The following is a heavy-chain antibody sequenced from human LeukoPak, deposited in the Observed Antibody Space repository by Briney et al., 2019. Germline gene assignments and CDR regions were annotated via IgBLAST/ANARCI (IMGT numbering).Heavy chain of an antibody. Sequence: GASVKVSCKASGYTFTGYYMHWVRQAPGQGLEWMGWINPNSGGTNYAQKYQGRVTMTRDTSISTAYMELSRLRSDDTAVYYCARDLVVVVAATYYYYMDVWGKGTTVTVSS. CDR2: INPNSGGT. D-gene: IGHD2-15*01. V-gene: IGHV1-2*02. CDR3: ARDLVVVVAATYYYYMDV. J-gene: IGHJ6*03. CDR1: GYTFTGYY.